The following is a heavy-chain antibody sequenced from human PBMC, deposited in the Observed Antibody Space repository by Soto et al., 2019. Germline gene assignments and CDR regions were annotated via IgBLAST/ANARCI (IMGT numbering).Heavy chain of an antibody. CDR1: GVPISSYDW. CDR2: IYHNGRT. Sequence: QVHLEESGPGLVRPSGTLSLTCNVSGVPISSYDWWTWVRQTPGKGMEWIGEIYHNGRTNYNPSLKSRVSLSVDKSKNQFSLNLQSLTAADTAVYYCARGTLIGSSTRNWFDPWVQGTQVTVAS. D-gene: IGHD3-10*01. J-gene: IGHJ5*02. CDR3: ARGTLIGSSTRNWFDP. V-gene: IGHV4-4*02.